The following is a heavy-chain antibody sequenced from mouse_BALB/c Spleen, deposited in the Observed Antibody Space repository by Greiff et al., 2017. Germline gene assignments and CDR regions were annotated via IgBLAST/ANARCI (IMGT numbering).Heavy chain of an antibody. CDR1: GFTFSSSY. V-gene: IGHV1-66*01. CDR3: ASFSDYDGYAMDY. D-gene: IGHD2-4*01. Sequence: VQLQQSGAELVKPVASLKLTCKTSGFTFSSSYISWLMQKPGQSLEWIAWIYAGTGGTSYNQKFTGKAQLTVDTSSSTAYMQFSSLTTEDSAIDYCASFSDYDGYAMDYWGQGTSVTVSS. J-gene: IGHJ4*01. CDR2: IYAGTGGT.